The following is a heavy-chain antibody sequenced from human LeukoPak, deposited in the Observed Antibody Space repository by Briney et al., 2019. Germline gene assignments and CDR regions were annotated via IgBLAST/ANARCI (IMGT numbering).Heavy chain of an antibody. CDR3: AREILAPGKTHDY. CDR2: INDDGSAT. CDR1: GFTFSNYW. V-gene: IGHV3-74*01. J-gene: IGHJ4*02. Sequence: GGSLRLSCAASGFTFSNYWMHWVRQVPGKGLVWVSRINDDGSATFYADSVKGRFTISRDNAKNTLFLQINSLRAEATAVYYCAREILAPGKTHDYWGQGTLVTVSS.